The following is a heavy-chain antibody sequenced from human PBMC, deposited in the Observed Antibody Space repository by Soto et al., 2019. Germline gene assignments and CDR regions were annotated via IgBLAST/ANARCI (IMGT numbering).Heavy chain of an antibody. D-gene: IGHD1-26*01. Sequence: SETLSLTCTVSGGSISSGGYYWSWIRQHPGKGPEWIGYIYYSGSTYYNPSLKSRVTISVDTSKNQFSLKLSSVTAADTAVYYCARDTSVSSLAYSGSYGYFDLWGRGTLVTVSS. CDR2: IYYSGST. CDR1: GGSISSGGYY. V-gene: IGHV4-31*03. CDR3: ARDTSVSSLAYSGSYGYFDL. J-gene: IGHJ2*01.